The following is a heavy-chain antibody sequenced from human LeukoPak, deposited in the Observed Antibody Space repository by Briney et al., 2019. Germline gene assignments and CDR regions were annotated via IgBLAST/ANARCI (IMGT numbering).Heavy chain of an antibody. J-gene: IGHJ4*02. D-gene: IGHD6-19*01. Sequence: RSLRLSCAASGFTLSRYCMHWVRQAPGRGLEWVAVISYDGSNKYYADSVKGRFTISRDNSKDTLYLQMNSLRAEDTAVYYCAKSGGEYSSGWFYWGQGTLVTVSS. CDR3: AKSGGEYSSGWFY. V-gene: IGHV3-30*18. CDR1: GFTLSRYC. CDR2: ISYDGSNK.